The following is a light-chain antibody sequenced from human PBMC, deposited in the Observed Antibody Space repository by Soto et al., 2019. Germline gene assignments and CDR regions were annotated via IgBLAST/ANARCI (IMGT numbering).Light chain of an antibody. J-gene: IGLJ3*02. CDR3: LLPYSGALNWV. V-gene: IGLV7-46*01. CDR2: DTS. Sequence: QAVVTQEPSLTVSPGGTVTLTCGSSTGAVTSGHYPYWFQQKPGQAPRTLIYDTSNKHSWTPARFSGSLLGGKAALTLSGAQPEDEAEYYCLLPYSGALNWVFGGGTKLTVL. CDR1: TGAVTSGHY.